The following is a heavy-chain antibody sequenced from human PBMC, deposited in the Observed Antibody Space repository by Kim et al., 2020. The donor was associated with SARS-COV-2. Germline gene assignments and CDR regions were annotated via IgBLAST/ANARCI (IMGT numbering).Heavy chain of an antibody. V-gene: IGHV3-11*01. J-gene: IGHJ4*02. CDR3: ARAGRYLASDY. D-gene: IGHD1-26*01. Sequence: GGSLRLSCAASGFIFSDYYMNWIRQAPGKGLEWISYIGGTGDAIYYADAMKGRFSISRDNSKNSLYMQMNSLRADDTAVYYCARAGRYLASDYWGQGTLVTVSS. CDR1: GFIFSDYY. CDR2: IGGTGDAI.